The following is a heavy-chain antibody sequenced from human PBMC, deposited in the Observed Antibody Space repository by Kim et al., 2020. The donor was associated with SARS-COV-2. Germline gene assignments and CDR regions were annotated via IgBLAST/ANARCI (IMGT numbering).Heavy chain of an antibody. D-gene: IGHD3-10*01. CDR2: ISGSGGST. CDR3: AKTGVTMVRGVIFRWFDY. V-gene: IGHV3-23*01. Sequence: GGSLRLSCAASGFTFSSYAMSWVRQAPGKGLEWVSAISGSGGSTYYADSVKGRFTISRDNSKNTLYLQMNSLRAEDTAVYYCAKTGVTMVRGVIFRWFDYWGQGTLVTVSS. J-gene: IGHJ4*02. CDR1: GFTFSSYA.